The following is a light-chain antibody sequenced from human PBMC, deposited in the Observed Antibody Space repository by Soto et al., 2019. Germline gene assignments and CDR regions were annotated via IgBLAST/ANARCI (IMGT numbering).Light chain of an antibody. CDR2: EGS. J-gene: IGLJ1*01. CDR3: CSYAGSSTYYV. CDR1: SSDVGSYNL. V-gene: IGLV2-23*01. Sequence: QSALTQPASVSGSPGQSITISCTGTSSDVGSYNLVSWYQQHPGKAPKLMIYEGSKRPSGVSNRFSGSKSGNTASLTISGLQAEDDADYCGCSYAGSSTYYVCGTGTKLTV.